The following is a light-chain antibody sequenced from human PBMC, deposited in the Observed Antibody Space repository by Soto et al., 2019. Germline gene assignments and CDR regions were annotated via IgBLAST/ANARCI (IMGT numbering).Light chain of an antibody. CDR3: QQYNDWPRT. CDR1: QSVSIN. J-gene: IGKJ1*01. V-gene: IGKV3-15*01. Sequence: TVLTQSPGTLSVSPGERASLSCRASQSVSINLAWYQQKPGQAPRLLIYGASTRATGIPARFSGSGSGTEFTLSINSLQSEDFAVYYCQQYNDWPRTFGQGTKVDIK. CDR2: GAS.